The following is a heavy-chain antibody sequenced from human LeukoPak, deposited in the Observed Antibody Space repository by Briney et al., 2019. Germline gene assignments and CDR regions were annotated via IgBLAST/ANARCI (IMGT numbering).Heavy chain of an antibody. CDR2: IYYSGST. J-gene: IGHJ6*03. CDR3: ARGDTGYSGSYWGYYYYYMDV. Sequence: SETLSLTCTVSGGSISSSSYYWGWIRQPPGKGLEWIGYIYYSGSTNYNPSLKSRVTISVDTSKNQFSLKLSSVTAADTAVYYCARGDTGYSGSYWGYYYYYMDVWGKGTTVTVSS. D-gene: IGHD1-26*01. CDR1: GGSISSSSYY. V-gene: IGHV4-61*05.